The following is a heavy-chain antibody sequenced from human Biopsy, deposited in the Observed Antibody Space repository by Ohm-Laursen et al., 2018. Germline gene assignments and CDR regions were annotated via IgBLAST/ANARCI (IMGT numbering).Heavy chain of an antibody. CDR2: IKYDGSEH. CDR3: ARDTRWSPYHMDV. Sequence: SLRLSCSASGFTLSTDWMSWVRQAPGKGLEWVANIKYDGSEHYYVDSVKGRFTISRDNAGNSLFLQMNSLRANDTAVYYCARDTRWSPYHMDVWGQGTTVTVSS. CDR1: GFTLSTDW. V-gene: IGHV3-7*03. D-gene: IGHD4-23*01. J-gene: IGHJ6*02.